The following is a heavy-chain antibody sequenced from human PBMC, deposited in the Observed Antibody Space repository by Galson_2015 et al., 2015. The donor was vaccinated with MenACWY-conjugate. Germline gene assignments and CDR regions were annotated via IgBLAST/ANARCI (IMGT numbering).Heavy chain of an antibody. Sequence: RLSCAASGFTFSNAWMTWVRQAPGEGLEWVGRIKSKTHSGTPDYAAPVNGRFTISRDDSRNTVYLEMNGLKAEDTGLYYCTTDYFGQYFFDSWGQGTPVTVSS. D-gene: IGHD2/OR15-2a*01. CDR3: TTDYFGQYFFDS. V-gene: IGHV3-15*01. J-gene: IGHJ4*02. CDR2: IKSKTHSGTP. CDR1: GFTFSNAW.